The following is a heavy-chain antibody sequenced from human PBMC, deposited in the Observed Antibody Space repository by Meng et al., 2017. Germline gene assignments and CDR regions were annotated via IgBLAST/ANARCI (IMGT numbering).Heavy chain of an antibody. J-gene: IGHJ5*02. V-gene: IGHV1-2*06. CDR2: INPNSGGT. CDR3: ARALIVVANWFDP. CDR1: GYTFTGYY. Sequence: VQLVESGAEVKKPGASVKVSCKASGYTFTGYYMHWVRQAPGQGLEWMGRINPNSGGTNYAQKFQGRVTMTRDTSISTAYMELSRLRSDDTAVYYCARALIVVANWFDPWGQGTLVTVSS. D-gene: IGHD3-22*01.